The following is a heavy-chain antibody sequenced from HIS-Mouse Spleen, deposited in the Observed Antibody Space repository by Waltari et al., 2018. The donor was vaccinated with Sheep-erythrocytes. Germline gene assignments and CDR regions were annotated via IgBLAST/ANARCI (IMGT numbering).Heavy chain of an antibody. D-gene: IGHD6-6*01. CDR2: ISSSSSYI. CDR1: GFTFSSYS. J-gene: IGHJ3*02. CDR3: ARDSTSDAFDI. Sequence: EVQLVESGGGLVKPGGSLRLSCAAFGFTFSSYSMHLVRQAPGKGLEWVSSISSSSSYIYYADSVKGRFTISRDNAKNSLYLQMNSLRAEDTAVYYCARDSTSDAFDIWGQGTMVTVSS. V-gene: IGHV3-21*01.